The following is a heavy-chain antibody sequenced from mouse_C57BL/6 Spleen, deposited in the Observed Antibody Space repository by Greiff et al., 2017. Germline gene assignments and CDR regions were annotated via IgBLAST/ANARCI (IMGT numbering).Heavy chain of an antibody. J-gene: IGHJ4*01. D-gene: IGHD1-1*01. Sequence: QVQLQQSGAELMKPGASVKLSCKATGYTFTGYWIEWVKQRPGNGLEWIGEILPGSGSTNYNEKFKGKGTFTADTSSTTAYMQLSSLTTDDSAIYYCATYGSSFYAMDYWGQVTSVTVSS. CDR1: GYTFTGYW. CDR3: ATYGSSFYAMDY. CDR2: ILPGSGST. V-gene: IGHV1-9*01.